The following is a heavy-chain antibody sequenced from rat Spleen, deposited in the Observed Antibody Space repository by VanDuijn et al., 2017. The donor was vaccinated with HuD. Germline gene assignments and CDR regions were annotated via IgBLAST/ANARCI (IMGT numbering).Heavy chain of an antibody. Sequence: VQLQQSGAELAKPGSSVKISCKASGYTFTSYYISWIKQTTGQGLEYIGYINTGSGGTYYNEKFKGKATLTVDKSSSTAFMQLSSLTPEDTAVYYCARAFRDSGYVYYVMDAWGQGASVTVSS. CDR3: ARAFRDSGYVYYVMDA. J-gene: IGHJ4*01. CDR1: GYTFTSYY. CDR2: INTGSGGT. D-gene: IGHD4-3*01. V-gene: IGHV1-57*01.